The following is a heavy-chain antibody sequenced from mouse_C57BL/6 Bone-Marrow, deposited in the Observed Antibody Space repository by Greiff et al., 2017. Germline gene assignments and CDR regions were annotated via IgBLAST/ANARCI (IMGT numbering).Heavy chain of an antibody. D-gene: IGHD1-1*01. J-gene: IGHJ2*01. CDR3: TRTLVYYGANY. CDR1: GFNINDYY. Sequence: VQLQQSGAELVKPGASVKLSCTASGFNINDYYIHWVKQRTEQGLEWIGRIDPEDGGTKYDPKFQDKATITADTSSNTAYLQLSSLTSEDTAVYYCTRTLVYYGANYWGQGTTLTVSS. V-gene: IGHV14-2*01. CDR2: IDPEDGGT.